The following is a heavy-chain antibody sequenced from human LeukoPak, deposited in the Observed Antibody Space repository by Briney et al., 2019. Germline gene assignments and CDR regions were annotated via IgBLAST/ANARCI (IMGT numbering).Heavy chain of an antibody. Sequence: GGSLRLSCAASGFTFSRFWMSWVRQAPGKGLEWVATINQDESAKFYVDSVRGRFTISRDNAKNSLFLQMNSLRVEDTAFYYCAKLLRDATIYDFGGHGALITVSS. CDR2: INQDESAK. CDR1: GFTFSRFW. D-gene: IGHD5-24*01. CDR3: AKLLRDATIYDF. J-gene: IGHJ4*01. V-gene: IGHV3-7*01.